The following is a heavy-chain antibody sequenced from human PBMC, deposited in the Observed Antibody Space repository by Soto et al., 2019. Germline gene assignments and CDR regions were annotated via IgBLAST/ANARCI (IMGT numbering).Heavy chain of an antibody. CDR2: IRSKANSYAT. CDR3: RSWAARDAFDI. J-gene: IGHJ3*02. Sequence: KVSCKASGYTFTSYAMHWVRQASGKGLEWVGRIRSKANSYATAYAASVKGRFTISRDDSKNTAYLQMNSLKTEDTAVYESRSWAARDAFDIWGQGTMVTVSS. D-gene: IGHD6-6*01. CDR1: GYTFTSYA. V-gene: IGHV3-73*01.